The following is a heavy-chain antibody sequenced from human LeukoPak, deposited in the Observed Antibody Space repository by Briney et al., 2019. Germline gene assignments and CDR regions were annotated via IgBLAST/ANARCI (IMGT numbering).Heavy chain of an antibody. V-gene: IGHV3-48*04. CDR2: ISSSSSTI. CDR1: GYTFSSYS. Sequence: PGGSLRLSCAASGYTFSSYSMNWVRQAPGKGLEWVSYISSSSSTIYYADSVKGRFTISRDNAKNSLYLQMNSLRAEDTAVYYCARDSPGQWQPIDYWGQGTLVTVSS. J-gene: IGHJ4*02. CDR3: ARDSPGQWQPIDY. D-gene: IGHD6-19*01.